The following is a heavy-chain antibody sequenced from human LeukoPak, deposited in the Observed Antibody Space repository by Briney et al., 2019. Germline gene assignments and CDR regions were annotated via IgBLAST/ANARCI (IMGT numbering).Heavy chain of an antibody. CDR3: ARDCSSTSCTPFDY. V-gene: IGHV4-4*07. D-gene: IGHD2-2*01. CDR2: IYTSGST. Sequence: PSETLSLTCTVSGGSISSYYWSWIRRPAGKGLEWIGRIYTSGSTNYNPSLKSRVTTSVDTSKNQFSLKLSSVTAADTAVYYCARDCSSTSCTPFDYWGQGTLVTVSS. J-gene: IGHJ4*02. CDR1: GGSISSYY.